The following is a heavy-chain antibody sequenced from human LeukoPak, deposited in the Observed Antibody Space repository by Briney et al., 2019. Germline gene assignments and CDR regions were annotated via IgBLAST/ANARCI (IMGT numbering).Heavy chain of an antibody. Sequence: PGRSLRLSCAASGFTFDDYAMHWVRQAPGKGLEWVSGISWNSGSIGYADSVKGRFTISRDNAKNSLYLQMNSLRAEDTALYYCATDRRIRSPSNFDYWGQGTLVTVSS. CDR3: ATDRRIRSPSNFDY. V-gene: IGHV3-9*01. CDR1: GFTFDDYA. CDR2: ISWNSGSI. D-gene: IGHD3-16*01. J-gene: IGHJ4*02.